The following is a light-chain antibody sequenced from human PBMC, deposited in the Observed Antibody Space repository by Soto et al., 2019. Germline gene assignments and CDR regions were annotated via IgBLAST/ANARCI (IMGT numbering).Light chain of an antibody. V-gene: IGKV3-15*01. CDR1: QSVSSSY. CDR3: QQYNIWPPIT. J-gene: IGKJ5*01. Sequence: EIVMTQSPATLSVSPGERATLSSSPLQSVSSSYLVWHQQKPGQAPRLLIYGAYTRAAGVPARFSGSGSGTEFTLTITSLQSEDIALYYCQQYNIWPPITFGQGTRLEI. CDR2: GAY.